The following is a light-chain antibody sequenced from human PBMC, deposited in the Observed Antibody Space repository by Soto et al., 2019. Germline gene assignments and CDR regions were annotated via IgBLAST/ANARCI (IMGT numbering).Light chain of an antibody. V-gene: IGLV2-14*01. CDR2: GVN. J-gene: IGLJ3*02. CDR3: GFFTTGRIWV. Sequence: QSALTQPASVSGSPGQSITVSCTGSSCDFGDDKYVSWYQQQPGKGPNLLIYGVNSRPSGISDRLSGSKSGNTVSLTISGLQVEDESEYFCGFFTTGRIWVFGGGTKLTVL. CDR1: SCDFGDDKY.